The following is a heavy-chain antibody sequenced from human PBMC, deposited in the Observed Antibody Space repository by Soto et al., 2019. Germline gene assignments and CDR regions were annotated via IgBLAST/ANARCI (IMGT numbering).Heavy chain of an antibody. J-gene: IGHJ4*02. D-gene: IGHD4-17*01. CDR1: GFTFSNYA. CDR2: ISGSGGTT. CDR3: AKDPNDYGDYGAADY. Sequence: GGSLRLSCAASGFTFSNYAMSWVRQAPAEGLEWVSSISGSGGTTYYADSVKGRFTISRDNSKNTLYLQMNSLRAEDTAVYYCAKDPNDYGDYGAADYWGQGTLVTVSS. V-gene: IGHV3-23*01.